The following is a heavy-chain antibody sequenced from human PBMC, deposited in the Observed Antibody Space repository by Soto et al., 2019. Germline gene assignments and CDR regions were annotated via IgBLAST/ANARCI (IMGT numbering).Heavy chain of an antibody. V-gene: IGHV1-3*04. D-gene: IGHD5-12*01. CDR1: GITYTTYA. J-gene: IGHJ5*02. CDR3: ARAVSGYVT. Sequence: QVQLVQSGAEVKKPGASVKVSCKASGITYTTYAIHWVRQAPGQGLEWMGWINTGNGNTRYSQSFQGRVTLTTDTSANTAYMDLNSLTSEDTAVYYCARAVSGYVTWGKGTLITVSS. CDR2: INTGNGNT.